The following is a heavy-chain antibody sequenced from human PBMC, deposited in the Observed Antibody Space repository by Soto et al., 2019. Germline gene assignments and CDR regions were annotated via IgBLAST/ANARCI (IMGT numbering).Heavy chain of an antibody. CDR1: GYTFTSYA. J-gene: IGHJ6*02. CDR2: INPNSGGT. D-gene: IGHD3-16*01. Sequence: GASVKVSCKASGYTFTSYAMHWVRQAPGQGLEWMGWINPNSGGTNYAQKFQGWVTMTRDTSISTAYMELSRLRSDDTAVYYCARERSGSYGMDVWGQGTTVTVSS. V-gene: IGHV1-2*04. CDR3: ARERSGSYGMDV.